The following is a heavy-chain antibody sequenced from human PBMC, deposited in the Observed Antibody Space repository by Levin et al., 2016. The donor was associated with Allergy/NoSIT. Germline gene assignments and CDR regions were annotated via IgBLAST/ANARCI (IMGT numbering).Heavy chain of an antibody. V-gene: IGHV4-39*01. CDR2: IYYSGGT. CDR3: ARRTAAATGEFQQ. Sequence: SETLSLTCDVSGDAISDSSRHWGWIRQTPGKGLEWIGNIYYSGGTYYNPSLKSRVTLSIDTSKNQFSLKLDSVTAADTAVYYCARRTAAATGEFQQWGQGTLVTVSS. J-gene: IGHJ1*01. D-gene: IGHD6-25*01. CDR1: GDAISDSSRH.